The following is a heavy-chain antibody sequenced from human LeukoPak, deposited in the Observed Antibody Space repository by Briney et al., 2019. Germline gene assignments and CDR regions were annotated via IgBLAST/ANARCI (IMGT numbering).Heavy chain of an antibody. V-gene: IGHV3-23*01. CDR1: GFTFSSYA. D-gene: IGHD6-13*01. Sequence: GGSLRLSCAASGFTFSSYAMSWVRQAPGKGLEWVSAISGSGGSTYYADSVKGRFTISRDNSKNTLYLQMNSLRAEDTAVYYCAKDGKRQLVSWYFDLWGRGTLVTVSS. CDR3: AKDGKRQLVSWYFDL. J-gene: IGHJ2*01. CDR2: ISGSGGST.